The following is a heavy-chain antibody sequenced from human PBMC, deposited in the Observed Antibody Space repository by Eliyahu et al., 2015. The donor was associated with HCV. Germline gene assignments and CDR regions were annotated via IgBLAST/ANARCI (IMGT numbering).Heavy chain of an antibody. Sequence: QVQLVESGGGLVKPGGSLRLSCTASXFXFSDYYXSLXXQAPGKGLGWVSYISSTXTYXNYADSVKGRFTISRDNARNSLYLQMNSLRAEDTAVYFCAREPYSGNFHYYFYGMDVWGQGTTVTVSS. CDR3: AREPYSGNFHYYFYGMDV. CDR1: XFXFSDYY. V-gene: IGHV3-11*06. CDR2: ISSTXTYX. D-gene: IGHD1-26*01. J-gene: IGHJ6*02.